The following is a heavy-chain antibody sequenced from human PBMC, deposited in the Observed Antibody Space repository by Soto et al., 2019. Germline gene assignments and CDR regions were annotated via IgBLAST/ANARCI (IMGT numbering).Heavy chain of an antibody. V-gene: IGHV1-3*01. Sequence: GASVKVSCKASGYTFTSYAMRWVRQAPGQRLEWMGWINAGNGNTKYSQKFQGRVTITRDTSASTAYMELSSLRSEDTAVYYCASRYSGYQYYYYGMDVWGQGTTVTVSS. J-gene: IGHJ6*02. CDR3: ASRYSGYQYYYYGMDV. D-gene: IGHD5-12*01. CDR2: INAGNGNT. CDR1: GYTFTSYA.